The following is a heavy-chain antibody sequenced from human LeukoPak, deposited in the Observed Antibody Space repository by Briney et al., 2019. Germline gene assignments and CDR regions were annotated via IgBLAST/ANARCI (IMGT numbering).Heavy chain of an antibody. V-gene: IGHV4-59*12. CDR1: GGSISSYY. CDR2: IYYSGST. D-gene: IGHD3-22*01. Sequence: PSETLSLTCTVSGGSISSYYWSWIRQPPGKGLEWIGYIYYSGSTNYNPSLKSRVTISVDTSKNQFSLKLSSVTAADTAVYYCARRRYSYYDSSGTFDYWGQGTLVTVSS. J-gene: IGHJ4*02. CDR3: ARRRYSYYDSSGTFDY.